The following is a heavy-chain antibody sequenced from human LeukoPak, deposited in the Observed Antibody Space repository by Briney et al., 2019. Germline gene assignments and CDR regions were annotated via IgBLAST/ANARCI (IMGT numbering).Heavy chain of an antibody. V-gene: IGHV4-34*01. J-gene: IGHJ6*02. Sequence: SETLSLTWAVYGGSFSGYYWSWIRQPPGKGLEWIGEINHSGSTNYNPSLKSRVTISVDTSKNQFSLKLSSVTAADTAVYYCARAIREVRGVLWYYYGMDVWGQGTTVTVSS. CDR3: ARAIREVRGVLWYYYGMDV. D-gene: IGHD3-10*01. CDR2: INHSGST. CDR1: GGSFSGYY.